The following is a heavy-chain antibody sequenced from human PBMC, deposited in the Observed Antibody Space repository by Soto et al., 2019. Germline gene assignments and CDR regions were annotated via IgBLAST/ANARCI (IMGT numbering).Heavy chain of an antibody. CDR2: INSDGSST. CDR1: GFTFSSYW. J-gene: IGHJ6*03. Sequence: GGSLRLSCAASGFTFSSYWMHWVRQAPGKGLVWVSRINSDGSSTSYADSVKDRFTISRDNAKNTLYLQMNSLRAEDTAVYYCARDGPRYGSGSYYLYYYYYYMDVWGKGTTVTVSS. D-gene: IGHD3-10*01. CDR3: ARDGPRYGSGSYYLYYYYYYMDV. V-gene: IGHV3-74*01.